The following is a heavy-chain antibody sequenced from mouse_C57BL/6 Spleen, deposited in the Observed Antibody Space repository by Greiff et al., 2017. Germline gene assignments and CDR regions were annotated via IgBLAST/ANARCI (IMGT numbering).Heavy chain of an antibody. D-gene: IGHD2-14*01. Sequence: LQESGAELVKPGASVKLSCTASGYTFTSYWITWVKQRPGQGLEWIGDIYPGSGSTNYNEKFKSKATLTVDTSSSTAYMQLSSLTSEDSAVYYCARAKVSFAYWGQGTLVTVSA. V-gene: IGHV1-55*01. CDR3: ARAKVSFAY. CDR2: IYPGSGST. J-gene: IGHJ3*01. CDR1: GYTFTSYW.